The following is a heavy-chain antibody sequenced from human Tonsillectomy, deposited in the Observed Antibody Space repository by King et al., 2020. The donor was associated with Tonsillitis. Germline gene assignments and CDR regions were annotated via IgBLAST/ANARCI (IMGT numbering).Heavy chain of an antibody. D-gene: IGHD4-17*01. Sequence: QLVQAGGGVVQPGRSLRLSCAASGFTFSSYAMHWVRQAPGKGLEWVAVISYDGSNKYYADSVKGRFTISRENSKNTLYLQMNSLGDEDTAVYYCARDLYGDLDYWGQGTLVTVSS. V-gene: IGHV3-30*04. J-gene: IGHJ4*02. CDR3: ARDLYGDLDY. CDR2: ISYDGSNK. CDR1: GFTFSSYA.